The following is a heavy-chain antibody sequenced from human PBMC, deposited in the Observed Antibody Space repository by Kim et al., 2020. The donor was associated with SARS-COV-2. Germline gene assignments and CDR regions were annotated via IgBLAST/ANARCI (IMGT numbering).Heavy chain of an antibody. V-gene: IGHV3-23*01. CDR2: VNTAADT. CDR3: APYWNQFDQ. Sequence: GGSLRLSCAVSGLTVSSHTFIWVRQAPGEGLDWVALVNTAADTLYSDSVTGRFTVPRDNSKNTIYLDMSNLSADDTALYYLAPYWNQFDQWGQGTLVTVS. D-gene: IGHD1-1*01. CDR1: GLTVSSHT. J-gene: IGHJ4*02.